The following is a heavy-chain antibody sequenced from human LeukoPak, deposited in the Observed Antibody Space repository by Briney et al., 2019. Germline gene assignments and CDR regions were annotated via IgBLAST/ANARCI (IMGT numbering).Heavy chain of an antibody. CDR3: AREKYDYVWGSSDRGAFDI. CDR2: ISSSGNTI. CDR1: GFTFDDYG. V-gene: IGHV3-11*04. D-gene: IGHD3-16*01. J-gene: IGHJ3*02. Sequence: GGSLRLSCAASGFTFDDYGMSWVRQAPGKGLEGVSYISSSGNTIYYADSVKGRFTISRDNAKNSLHLQMNSLRAEDTAVYYCAREKYDYVWGSSDRGAFDIWGQGTMVTVSS.